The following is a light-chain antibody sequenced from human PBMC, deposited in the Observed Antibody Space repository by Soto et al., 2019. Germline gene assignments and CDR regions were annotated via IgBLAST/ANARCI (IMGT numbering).Light chain of an antibody. CDR3: HQYHSWRD. Sequence: EIVMTQSPATLSVSPGERATLSCRASQSVSSNLAWYQQKPGQAPRLLIYGASTRATGIPDRFSGSGYGTEFTLTISSLQSEDFAVYYCHQYHSWRDFGQGTKVDSK. CDR1: QSVSSN. J-gene: IGKJ2*01. CDR2: GAS. V-gene: IGKV3-15*01.